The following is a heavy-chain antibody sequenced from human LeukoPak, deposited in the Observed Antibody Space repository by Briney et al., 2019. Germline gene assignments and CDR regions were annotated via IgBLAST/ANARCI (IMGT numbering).Heavy chain of an antibody. Sequence: ASVKVSCKASGYTFSNYDIIWVRQATGQGLEWMGVINPSGGSTSYAQKFQGRVTMTRDTSTRTVYMEVNSLRSEDTAVYYCARQGTYSSAIGMGYWGQGTLVTVSS. CDR2: INPSGGST. V-gene: IGHV1-46*01. J-gene: IGHJ4*02. D-gene: IGHD6-19*01. CDR1: GYTFSNYD. CDR3: ARQGTYSSAIGMGY.